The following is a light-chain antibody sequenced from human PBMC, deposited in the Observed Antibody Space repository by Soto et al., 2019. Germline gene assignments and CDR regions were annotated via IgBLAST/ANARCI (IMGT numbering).Light chain of an antibody. CDR1: QSSSSY. V-gene: IGKV1-39*01. J-gene: IGKJ3*01. CDR2: AAS. Sequence: DIHITQSPSSLSASVGDRGTITFRASQSSSSYLNWYQQKPGKSAKLLSYAASSWQVGVPARFSGAGSGTDSTLKISSLPPEDFESYYCQRRYSTPLTFGQGTKVDIK. CDR3: QRRYSTPLT.